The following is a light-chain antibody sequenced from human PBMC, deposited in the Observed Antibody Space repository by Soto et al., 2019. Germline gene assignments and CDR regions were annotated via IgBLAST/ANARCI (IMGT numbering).Light chain of an antibody. Sequence: EIVMTQSPATLSVSPGERASLSCRASQSVSTKLAWYQQKGGQAPRLLIYDASTRATGTPARFSGSGSGTQFTLTISSLQSEDFAVYYCQQYNDRPPWTFGQGTKVEIK. CDR1: QSVSTK. J-gene: IGKJ1*01. CDR2: DAS. CDR3: QQYNDRPPWT. V-gene: IGKV3-15*01.